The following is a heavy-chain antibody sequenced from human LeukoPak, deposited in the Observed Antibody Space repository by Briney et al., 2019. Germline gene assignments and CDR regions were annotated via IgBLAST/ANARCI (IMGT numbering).Heavy chain of an antibody. CDR3: AREDWFHFDY. J-gene: IGHJ4*02. D-gene: IGHD3-10*01. CDR2: IYSGGST. CDR1: GFTVSSNY. Sequence: PGGSLRLSCAASGFTVSSNYMSWVRQAPGKGLEWVSVIYSGGSTYYADSVKGRFTISRDNAKNSLYLQMNGLRAEDTAVYYCAREDWFHFDYWGQGTLVTVSS. V-gene: IGHV3-53*01.